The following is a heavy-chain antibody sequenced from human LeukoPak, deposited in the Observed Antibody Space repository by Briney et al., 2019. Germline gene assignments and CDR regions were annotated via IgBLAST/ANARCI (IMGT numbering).Heavy chain of an antibody. D-gene: IGHD3-22*01. CDR3: ARARGNIPPRYYYDSSGYYFDY. V-gene: IGHV4-39*01. J-gene: IGHJ4*02. Sequence: SETLSLTCTVSGGSISSSSYYWGWIRQPPGKGLEWIGSIYYSGSTYYNPSLKSRVTISVDTSKNQFSLKLSSVTAADTAVHYCARARGNIPPRYYYDSSGYYFDYWGQGTLVTVSS. CDR2: IYYSGST. CDR1: GGSISSSSYY.